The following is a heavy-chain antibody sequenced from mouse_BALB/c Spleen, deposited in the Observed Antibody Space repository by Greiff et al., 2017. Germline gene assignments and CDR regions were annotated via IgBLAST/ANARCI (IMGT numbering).Heavy chain of an antibody. J-gene: IGHJ4*01. CDR3: ARWHYGNYNYAMDY. CDR1: GDSITSGY. Sequence: EVQLQESGPSLVKPSQTLSLTCSVTGDSITSGYWNWIRKFPGNKLEYMGYISYSGSTYYNPSLKSRISITRDTSKNQYYLQLNSVTTEDTATYYCARWHYGNYNYAMDYWGQGTSVTVAS. D-gene: IGHD2-1*01. CDR2: ISYSGST. V-gene: IGHV3-8*02.